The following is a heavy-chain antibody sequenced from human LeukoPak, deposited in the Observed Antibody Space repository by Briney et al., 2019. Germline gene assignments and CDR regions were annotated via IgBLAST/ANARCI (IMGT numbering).Heavy chain of an antibody. CDR1: GRSISSSSYY. J-gene: IGHJ6*03. D-gene: IGHD5-18*01. CDR2: IYYRGST. Sequence: SETLSLTSTLSGRSISSSSYYWGWTRQPPGKGLEWIGRIYYRGSTYYKPSLKRRVTISVDTSKDQFSLKLSSVTAADTAVYYCARSGGGYSYGYPNPYYYYYMDVWGKGTTVTVSS. V-gene: IGHV4-39*01. CDR3: ARSGGGYSYGYPNPYYYYYMDV.